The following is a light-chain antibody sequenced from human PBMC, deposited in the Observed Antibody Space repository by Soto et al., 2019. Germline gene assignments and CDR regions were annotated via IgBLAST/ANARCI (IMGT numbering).Light chain of an antibody. J-gene: IGLJ2*01. CDR3: AAWDGSLNVLL. V-gene: IGLV1-44*01. CDR1: SSNIGSNT. Sequence: QSLLTQSPLASGTPGQRITISCSGSSSNIGSNTVNWYQQLPGTAPKLLIYSNNQRPSGVPDRFSASKSGTSASLAISGLQSEDEADYYCAAWDGSLNVLLFGGGTKVTVL. CDR2: SNN.